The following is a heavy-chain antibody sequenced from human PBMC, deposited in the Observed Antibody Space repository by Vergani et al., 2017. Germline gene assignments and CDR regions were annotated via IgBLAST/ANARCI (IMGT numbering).Heavy chain of an antibody. CDR2: ISWNSGSI. CDR1: GFTFDDYA. V-gene: IGHV3-9*01. CDR3: AKGGGSIVGATYNWFDP. Sequence: DVQLVESGGGLVQPGRSLRLSCAASGFTFDDYAMHWVRQAPGKGLEWVSGISWNSGSIGYADSVKGRFTISRDKAKNSLYLQMHSLRAEDTALYYCAKGGGSIVGATYNWFDPWGQGTLVTVSS. D-gene: IGHD1-26*01. J-gene: IGHJ5*02.